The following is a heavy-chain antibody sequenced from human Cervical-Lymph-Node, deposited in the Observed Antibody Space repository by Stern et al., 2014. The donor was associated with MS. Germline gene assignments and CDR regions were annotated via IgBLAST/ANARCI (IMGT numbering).Heavy chain of an antibody. D-gene: IGHD3-16*01. CDR3: ASGVGGSHYFDY. J-gene: IGHJ4*02. CDR1: GDTFSTSL. Sequence: VQLVQSGAEVKQPGSSVKVSCKASGDTFSTSLITWVRQAPGQGPEWMGGIIPIFGTTNYARRVQGRVTLNADESQTTAYMQMRSLRSDDTAVYYCASGVGGSHYFDYWGQGTLVTVSS. V-gene: IGHV1-69*01. CDR2: IIPIFGTT.